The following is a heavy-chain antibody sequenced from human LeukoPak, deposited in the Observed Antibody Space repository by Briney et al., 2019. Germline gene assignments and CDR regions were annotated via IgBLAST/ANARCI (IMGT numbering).Heavy chain of an antibody. CDR3: ARDRVRYFDY. V-gene: IGHV4-61*02. CDR2: IYTSGST. Sequence: SETLSLTCTVSGGSISSGSYYWSWIRQPAGKGLEWIGRIYTSGSTNYNPSLKSRVTISVDTSKNQFSLKLSSVTAADTAVHYCARDRVRYFDYWGQGTLVTVSS. D-gene: IGHD3-10*01. J-gene: IGHJ4*02. CDR1: GGSISSGSYY.